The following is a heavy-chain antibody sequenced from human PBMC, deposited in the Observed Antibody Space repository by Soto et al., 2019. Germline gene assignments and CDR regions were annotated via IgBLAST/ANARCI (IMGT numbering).Heavy chain of an antibody. CDR3: ARGIVVVPAAMYDYYGMDV. V-gene: IGHV1-2*04. CDR1: GYTFTGYY. CDR2: INPNSGGT. J-gene: IGHJ6*02. Sequence: SVKVSCKDSGYTFTGYYMQWVRQAPGQGLDWMGWINPNSGGTNYAQKFQGWVTMTRDTSISTAYMELSRLRSDDTAVYYCARGIVVVPAAMYDYYGMDVWGQGTTVTVSS. D-gene: IGHD2-2*01.